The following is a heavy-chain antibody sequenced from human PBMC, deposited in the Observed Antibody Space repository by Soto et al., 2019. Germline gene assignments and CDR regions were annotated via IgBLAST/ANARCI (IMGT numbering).Heavy chain of an antibody. D-gene: IGHD2-21*02. CDR2: IYWDDDK. V-gene: IGHV2-5*02. CDR3: AHSRLGCDCIQPYSSHYYYGMDV. J-gene: IGHJ6*02. CDR1: GFSLSNSGVG. Sequence: QITLKESGPTLVRPTQTLTLTCTFSGFSLSNSGVGVGWIRQPPGKALEWLALIYWDDDKRYSPSLKSRLTINKVTSKNQEGRTLPNMDPEHTATDNCAHSRLGCDCIQPYSSHYYYGMDVWGQGTTVTVSS.